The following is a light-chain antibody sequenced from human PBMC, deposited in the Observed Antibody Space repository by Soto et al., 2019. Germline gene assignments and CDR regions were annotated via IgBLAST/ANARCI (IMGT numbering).Light chain of an antibody. J-gene: IGLJ1*01. CDR1: SRDVGGYKD. CDR2: EVS. V-gene: IGLV2-14*01. Sequence: QSVLTQPSAVSVSRGQSITSSCTGTSRDVGGYKDFSWYQQHPGKAPKLMIYEVSNLPSWISNLFSGSNSGNTASLTVSGLQAEAEADYFCSSYPISTAYLFGTAPKVPVL. CDR3: SSYPISTAYL.